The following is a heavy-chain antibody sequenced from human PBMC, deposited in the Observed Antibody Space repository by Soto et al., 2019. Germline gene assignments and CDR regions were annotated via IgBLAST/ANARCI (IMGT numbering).Heavy chain of an antibody. CDR1: GGTFSSYA. V-gene: IGHV1-69*06. D-gene: IGHD6-13*01. CDR3: ARGGYSSTWSNLLDRSGLDV. CDR2: IVPLFRTT. Sequence: QVQLVQSGAEAKKPGSSVKVSCKTSGGTFSSYAISWVRQAPGQGLEWVGGIVPLFRTTNYAQKFQGRITTTASMSTYTVYRELSGLRSGDTAVYYCARGGYSSTWSNLLDRSGLDVWGQVTTFT. J-gene: IGHJ6*02.